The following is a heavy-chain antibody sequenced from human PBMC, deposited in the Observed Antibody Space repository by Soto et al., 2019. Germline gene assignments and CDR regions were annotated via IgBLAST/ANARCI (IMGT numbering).Heavy chain of an antibody. D-gene: IGHD3-10*02. CDR3: ARSPATMFQPLDY. J-gene: IGHJ4*02. CDR1: GYTFPSYG. Sequence: ASVKVSCKASGYTFPSYGIIWVRQAPGQGLEWMGWIGTSKDNTISAQKFQGRVTVTRDTSITTAFLEVTRLRPDDTAVYFCARSPATMFQPLDYWGQGTLVTV. CDR2: IGTSKDNT. V-gene: IGHV1-18*04.